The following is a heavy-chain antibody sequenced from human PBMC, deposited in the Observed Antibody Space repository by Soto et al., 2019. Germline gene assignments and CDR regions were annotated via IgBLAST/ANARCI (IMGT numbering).Heavy chain of an antibody. CDR3: ARILIRGPTSGSYFDY. V-gene: IGHV3-21*01. J-gene: IGHJ4*02. CDR1: GFTFSSYT. D-gene: IGHD3-16*01. CDR2: ISSSSSYI. Sequence: EVQLVESGGGLVKPGGSLRLSCAASGFTFSSYTMNWVRQAPGKGLEWVSSISSSSSYIYYADSVKGRFTISRDNAKNSLYLQMNGLRAEDTAVYYCARILIRGPTSGSYFDYWGQGTLVTVSS.